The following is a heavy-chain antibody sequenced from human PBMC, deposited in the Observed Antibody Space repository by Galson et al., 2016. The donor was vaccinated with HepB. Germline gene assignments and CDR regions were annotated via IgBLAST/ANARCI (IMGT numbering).Heavy chain of an antibody. V-gene: IGHV3-30-3*01. CDR2: ISNDGNNK. D-gene: IGHD1-26*01. CDR3: ARVWQGASNFDF. J-gene: IGHJ4*02. Sequence: SLRLSCAAFGFAFSSYWMHWVRQVPGRGLEWVAVISNDGNNKYYADAVMGRFTISRDNARNSLYLQMNSLRDEDTAVYYCARVWQGASNFDFWGQGTLVTVSS. CDR1: GFAFSSYW.